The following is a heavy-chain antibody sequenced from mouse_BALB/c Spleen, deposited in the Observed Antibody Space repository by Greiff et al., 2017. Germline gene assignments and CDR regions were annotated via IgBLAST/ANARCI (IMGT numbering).Heavy chain of an antibody. V-gene: IGHV1-4*02. CDR2: INPSSGYT. CDR1: GYTFTSYT. CDR3: ARDLYFDY. Sequence: VQLQQSAAELARPGASVKMSCKASGYTFTSYTMHWVKQRPGQGLEWIGYINPSSGYTEYNQKFKDKTTLTADKSSSTAYMQLSSLTSEDSAVYYCARDLYFDYWGQGTTLTVSS. J-gene: IGHJ2*01.